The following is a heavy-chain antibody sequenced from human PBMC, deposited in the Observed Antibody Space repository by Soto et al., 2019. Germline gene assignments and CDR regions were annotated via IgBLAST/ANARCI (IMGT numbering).Heavy chain of an antibody. V-gene: IGHV3-48*04. CDR3: ASHYYASGSYCPGY. CDR2: ISSSSRNT. CDR1: GFTFSTYG. D-gene: IGHD3-10*01. Sequence: GGSLRLSYAASGFTFSTYGMHWIRQAPGKGLEWVSYISSSSRNTNYADSVKGRFTISRDNAKNSLYLQMNSLRAEDVALYYCASHYYASGSYCPGYWGQGTLVTVSS. J-gene: IGHJ4*02.